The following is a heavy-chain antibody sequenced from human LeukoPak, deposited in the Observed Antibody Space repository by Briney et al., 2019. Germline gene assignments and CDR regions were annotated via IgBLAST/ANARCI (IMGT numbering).Heavy chain of an antibody. CDR1: GFTFSSYE. V-gene: IGHV3-48*03. CDR3: AELGITMIGGV. CDR2: ISSSGSTI. J-gene: IGHJ6*04. Sequence: GGSRRLSGAASGFTFSSYEMNWVRQAPGKGLEGVSYISSSGSTIYYADSVKGRFTISRDNAKNSLYLQMNSLRAEDTAVYYCAELGITMIGGVWGKGTTVTISS. D-gene: IGHD3-10*02.